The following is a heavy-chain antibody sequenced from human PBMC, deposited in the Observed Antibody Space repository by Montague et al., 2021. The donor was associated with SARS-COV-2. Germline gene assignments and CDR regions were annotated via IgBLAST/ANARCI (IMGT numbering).Heavy chain of an antibody. CDR3: ARIPTGGSYYDYYYYGMDV. CDR2: IDWDDDK. J-gene: IGHJ6*02. V-gene: IGHV2-70*01. Sequence: PALVKPTQTLTLTCTFSGSSLSTSGMCVSWIRQPPGKALEWLALIDWDDDKYYSTSLKTRLTISKDTSKNQVVLTMTNMDPVDTATYYCARIPTGGSYYDYYYYGMDVWGQGTTVTVSS. D-gene: IGHD1-26*01. CDR1: GSSLSTSGMC.